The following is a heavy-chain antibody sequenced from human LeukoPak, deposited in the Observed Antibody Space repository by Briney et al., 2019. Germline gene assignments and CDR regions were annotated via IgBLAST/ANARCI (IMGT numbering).Heavy chain of an antibody. V-gene: IGHV4-38-2*02. J-gene: IGHJ6*03. CDR2: IYHSESP. CDR1: GYSISSGYY. CDR3: ARAPGILTGYYRYYYYYMDV. D-gene: IGHD3-9*01. Sequence: PSETLSLTCTVSGYSISSGYYWGWIRQPPGKGLEWIGTIYHSESPYYNPSLKSRVTMSVDTSKNQFSLKLSSVTAADTAVYYCARAPGILTGYYRYYYYYMDVWGKGTTVTISS.